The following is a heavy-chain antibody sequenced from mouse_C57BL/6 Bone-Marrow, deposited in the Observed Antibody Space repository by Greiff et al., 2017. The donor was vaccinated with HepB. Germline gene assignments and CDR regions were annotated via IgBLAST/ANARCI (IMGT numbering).Heavy chain of an antibody. CDR3: ARWLRSDY. CDR1: GYAFSSSW. D-gene: IGHD1-1*01. Sequence: VQLKESGPELVKPGASVKISCKASGYAFSSSWMNWVKQRPGKGLEWIGRIYPGDGDTNYNGKFKGKATLTADKSSSTAYMQLSSLTSEDSAVYFCARWLRSDYWGQGTTLTVSS. V-gene: IGHV1-82*01. CDR2: IYPGDGDT. J-gene: IGHJ2*01.